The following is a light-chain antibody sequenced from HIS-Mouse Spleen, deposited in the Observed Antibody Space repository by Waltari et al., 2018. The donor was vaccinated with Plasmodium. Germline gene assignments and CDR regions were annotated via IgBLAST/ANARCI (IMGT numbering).Light chain of an antibody. CDR2: EGS. V-gene: IGLV2-23*01. CDR3: CSYAGSSAWV. CDR1: SSDLGRYNL. J-gene: IGLJ3*02. Sequence: QSALTQPASVSGSPGQSITISCTGTSSDLGRYNLVPWYQQHPGKAPKLMIYEGSKRPSGVSNRFSGSKSGNTASLTISGLQAEDEADYYCCSYAGSSAWVFGGGTKLTVL.